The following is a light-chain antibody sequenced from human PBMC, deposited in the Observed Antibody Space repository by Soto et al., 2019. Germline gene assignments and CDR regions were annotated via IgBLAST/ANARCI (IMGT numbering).Light chain of an antibody. Sequence: DIQMTQSPSTLSASVVDRVTITCRASQSISSWLAWYQQKPGKAPKLLIYDASSLESGVPSRFSGSGSGTEFTLTISSLQPDDFATYYCQQYNSYPYTFGQGTKVDIK. J-gene: IGKJ2*01. CDR2: DAS. CDR3: QQYNSYPYT. V-gene: IGKV1-5*01. CDR1: QSISSW.